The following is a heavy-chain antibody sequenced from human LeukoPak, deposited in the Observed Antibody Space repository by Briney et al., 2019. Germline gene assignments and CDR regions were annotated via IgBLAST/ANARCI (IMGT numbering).Heavy chain of an antibody. CDR1: GFTFSSYA. CDR3: ARENYDSSGSNGYYYYYMDV. D-gene: IGHD3-22*01. J-gene: IGHJ6*03. Sequence: QPGGSLRLSCAASGFTFSSYAMSWVRQAPGKGLEWVSAISGSGGSTYYADSVKGRFTISRDNSKNTLYLQMNSLRAEDTAVYYCARENYDSSGSNGYYYYYMDVWGKGTTVTVSS. V-gene: IGHV3-23*01. CDR2: ISGSGGST.